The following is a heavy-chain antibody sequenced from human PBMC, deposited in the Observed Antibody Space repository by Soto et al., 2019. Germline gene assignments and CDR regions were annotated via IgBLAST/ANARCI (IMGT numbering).Heavy chain of an antibody. J-gene: IGHJ4*02. Sequence: QITLKESGPTLVKPTQTLTLTCTFSGFPLSTGGVGVGWIRQPPGKYLDWLALIHWDDAKRYSPSLKSRVTITKATSKNQVVLTMTNMDPVDTAYYYCKHSIILIPSGMGGYFDSWGQGTLVTVSS. CDR1: GFPLSTGGVG. CDR2: IHWDDAK. CDR3: KHSIILIPSGMGGYFDS. D-gene: IGHD2-2*01. V-gene: IGHV2-5*02.